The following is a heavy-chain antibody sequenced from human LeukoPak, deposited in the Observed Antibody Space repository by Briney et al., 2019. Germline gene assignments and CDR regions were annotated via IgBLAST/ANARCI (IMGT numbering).Heavy chain of an antibody. D-gene: IGHD3-22*01. CDR1: GCAFPRHA. J-gene: IGHJ4*02. CDR2: SAGSGGST. Sequence: GGSLRLSCSASGCAFPRHAVRWFVQAPGKELEWVASSAGSGGSTHYADSVKGRFTISRDNSQITVFLHMNSLRADDTAVYYCAQEHFDTSGYYSRFDNWGQGILVTVSS. CDR3: AQEHFDTSGYYSRFDN. V-gene: IGHV3-23*01.